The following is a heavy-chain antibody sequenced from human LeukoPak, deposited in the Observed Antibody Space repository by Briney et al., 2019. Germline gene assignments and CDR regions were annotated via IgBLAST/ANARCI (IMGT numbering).Heavy chain of an antibody. CDR3: AKDRPGGYDFWSGYYAHYYYYMDV. D-gene: IGHD3-3*01. CDR1: GFTFSSYG. CDR2: IRYDGSNK. V-gene: IGHV3-30*02. J-gene: IGHJ6*03. Sequence: GGSLRLSCAASGFTFSSYGMHWVRQAPGKGLEWVAFIRYDGSNKYYADSAKGRFTISRDNSKNTLYLQMNSLRAEDTAVYYCAKDRPGGYDFWSGYYAHYYYYMDVWGKGTTVTVSS.